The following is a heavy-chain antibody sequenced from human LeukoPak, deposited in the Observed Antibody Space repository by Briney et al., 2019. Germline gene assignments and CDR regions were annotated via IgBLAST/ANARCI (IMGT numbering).Heavy chain of an antibody. D-gene: IGHD7-27*01. CDR3: AREGQTWGAHGMDV. CDR2: INSDGSST. Sequence: PGGSLRLSCAASGFTFSSYWMHWVRQAPGKGLVWVSRINSDGSSTSYADSVKGRFTISRDNAKNTLYLQMNSLRAEDTAVYYCAREGQTWGAHGMDVWGQGTTVTVSS. CDR1: GFTFSSYW. J-gene: IGHJ6*02. V-gene: IGHV3-74*01.